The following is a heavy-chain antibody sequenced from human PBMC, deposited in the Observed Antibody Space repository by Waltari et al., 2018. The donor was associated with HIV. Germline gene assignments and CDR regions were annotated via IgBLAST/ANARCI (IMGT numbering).Heavy chain of an antibody. Sequence: QVQLVQSGAEVKKPGSSVKVPCTASGGSFSSYAISWVRQDPGQGLGWMGGIIPIFGTANYAQKFQGRVTITADESTSTAYMELSSLRSEDTAVYYCASGRYYYDSSGYYCYYYDMDVWGQGTTVTVPS. CDR2: IIPIFGTA. V-gene: IGHV1-69*12. CDR3: ASGRYYYDSSGYYCYYYDMDV. CDR1: GGSFSSYA. D-gene: IGHD3-22*01. J-gene: IGHJ6*02.